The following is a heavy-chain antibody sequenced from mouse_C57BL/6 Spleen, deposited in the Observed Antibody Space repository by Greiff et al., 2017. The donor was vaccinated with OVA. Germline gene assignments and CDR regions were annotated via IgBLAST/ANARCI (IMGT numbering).Heavy chain of an antibody. Sequence: EVQRVESGGGLVKPGGSLKLSCAASGFTFSDYGMHWVRQAPEKGLEWVAYISSGSSTIYYADTVKGRFTISRDNAKNTLFLQMTSLRSEDTAMYYCAIYGNYYAMDYWGQGTSVTVSS. CDR2: ISSGSSTI. J-gene: IGHJ4*01. CDR1: GFTFSDYG. V-gene: IGHV5-17*01. D-gene: IGHD2-1*01. CDR3: AIYGNYYAMDY.